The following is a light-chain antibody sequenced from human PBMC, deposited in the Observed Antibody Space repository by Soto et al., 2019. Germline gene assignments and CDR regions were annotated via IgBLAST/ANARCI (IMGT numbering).Light chain of an antibody. Sequence: DIQMTQSPSSLSASVEDRVIITCRASRSISNHLNWYQQKPGKAPKLLIFAASSLQSGVPSRFSGSRSGTEFTLIISGLQPDDSATYYCQQYTNTNNPWMFGQGTKVDIK. CDR3: QQYTNTNNPWM. J-gene: IGKJ1*01. V-gene: IGKV1-39*01. CDR1: RSISNH. CDR2: AAS.